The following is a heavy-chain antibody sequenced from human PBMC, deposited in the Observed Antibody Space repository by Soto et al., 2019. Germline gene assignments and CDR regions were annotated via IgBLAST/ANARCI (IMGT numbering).Heavy chain of an antibody. CDR2: IIPIFGTA. CDR1: GGTFSSYA. V-gene: IGHV1-69*13. J-gene: IGHJ4*02. D-gene: IGHD3-22*01. Sequence: SVKVSCKASGGTFSSYAISWVRQAPGQGLEWMGGIIPIFGTANYAQKFQGRVTITADESTSAAYMELSSLRSEDTAVYYCARDRAEIDSSGLDYWGQGTLVTVSS. CDR3: ARDRAEIDSSGLDY.